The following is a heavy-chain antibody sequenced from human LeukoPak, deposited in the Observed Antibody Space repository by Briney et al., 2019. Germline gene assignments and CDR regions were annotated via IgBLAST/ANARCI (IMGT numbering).Heavy chain of an antibody. CDR1: GFPFSSYA. Sequence: PGGSLRLSCAASGFPFSSYAMNWVRQAPGKGLEWVSIIFGSGDTTYYADSVKGRFTVSRDNAKNSLYLQMNSLRAEDMALYYCAEDGGSSGWGDYFDYWGQGTLVTVSS. J-gene: IGHJ4*02. D-gene: IGHD6-19*01. V-gene: IGHV3-23*01. CDR3: AEDGGSSGWGDYFDY. CDR2: IFGSGDTT.